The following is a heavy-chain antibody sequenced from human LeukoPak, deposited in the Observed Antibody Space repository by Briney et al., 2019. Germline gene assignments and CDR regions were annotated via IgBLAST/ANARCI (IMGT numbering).Heavy chain of an antibody. CDR1: GFTLSSYD. V-gene: IGHV3-30*02. D-gene: IGHD5-18*01. CDR2: IRYDGSNK. CDR3: AKGRDSYRYDMDV. J-gene: IGHJ6*02. Sequence: GGSLRLSCAASGFTLSSYDMHWVRQAPGKGLEWVAFIRYDGSNKYYADSVKGRFTISRDSSKNTLYLQMNSLRAEDTAVYYCAKGRDSYRYDMDVWGQGTTVTVSS.